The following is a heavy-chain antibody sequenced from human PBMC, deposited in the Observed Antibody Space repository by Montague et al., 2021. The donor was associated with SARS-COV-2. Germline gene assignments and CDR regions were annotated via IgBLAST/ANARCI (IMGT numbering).Heavy chain of an antibody. D-gene: IGHD4-17*01. CDR3: ARGTTVTTLFYYYYGIDV. Sequence: SETLSLTCAVYGGSFSGYYWSWIRRPPGKGREWIGEINHSGSTNYNPSLKSRVTISVDTSKNQFSLKLSIVNAADTAVYYCARGTTVTTLFYYYYGIDVWGQGTTVIVSS. CDR2: INHSGST. J-gene: IGHJ6*02. CDR1: GGSFSGYY. V-gene: IGHV4-34*01.